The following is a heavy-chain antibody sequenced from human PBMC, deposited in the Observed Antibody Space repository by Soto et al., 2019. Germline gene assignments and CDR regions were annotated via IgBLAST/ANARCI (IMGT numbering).Heavy chain of an antibody. Sequence: QVQLVQSGAEVKKPGASVKVSCKASGYTLTSYDINWERQATGQGLEWMGWMNPNSGNTGYAQKFQGRVTMTRNTSISTAYMELSSLRSEDTAVYYCARGPQVATDTGDFDYWGQGTLVTVSS. CDR1: GYTLTSYD. CDR3: ARGPQVATDTGDFDY. V-gene: IGHV1-8*01. D-gene: IGHD5-12*01. CDR2: MNPNSGNT. J-gene: IGHJ4*02.